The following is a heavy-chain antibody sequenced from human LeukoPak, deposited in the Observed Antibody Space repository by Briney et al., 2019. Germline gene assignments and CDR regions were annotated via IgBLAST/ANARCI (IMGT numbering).Heavy chain of an antibody. CDR1: GGTFSSYA. V-gene: IGHV1-69*04. CDR3: ARDADTAMVTGYYYYGMDV. CDR2: IITRLGIA. J-gene: IGHJ6*02. Sequence: ASVKVSCKASGGTFSSYAISWVRQAPGQGLEWMGRIITRLGIANYAQKFQGRVTITADKSTSTAYMELSSLRSEDTAVYYCARDADTAMVTGYYYYGMDVWGQGTTVTVSS. D-gene: IGHD5-18*01.